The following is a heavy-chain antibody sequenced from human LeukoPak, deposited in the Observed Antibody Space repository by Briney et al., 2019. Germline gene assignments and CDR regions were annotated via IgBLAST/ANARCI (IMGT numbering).Heavy chain of an antibody. Sequence: SVKVSCKASGGTFSSYAISWVRQAPGQGPEWMGGIIPIFGTANYAQKFQGRVTITADESTSTAYMELSSLRSEDTAVYYCARNGGDYYDLENPFDYWGQGTLVTVSS. V-gene: IGHV1-69*13. CDR3: ARNGGDYYDLENPFDY. J-gene: IGHJ4*02. D-gene: IGHD3-3*01. CDR1: GGTFSSYA. CDR2: IIPIFGTA.